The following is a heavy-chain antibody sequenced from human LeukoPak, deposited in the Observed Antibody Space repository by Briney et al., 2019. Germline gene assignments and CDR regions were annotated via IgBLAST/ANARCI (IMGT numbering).Heavy chain of an antibody. V-gene: IGHV3-23*01. CDR2: ISDSGDIT. Sequence: LSGGSLRLSCAASGFTFSSYAMSRVRQAPGKGLEWVSGISDSGDITYYADSVKGRFTISRDNSKNTLYVQMNSLRVEDTAVYFCAKDRRGGSYYAATLDIWGPGTMVTVSS. J-gene: IGHJ3*02. D-gene: IGHD1-26*01. CDR1: GFTFSSYA. CDR3: AKDRRGGSYYAATLDI.